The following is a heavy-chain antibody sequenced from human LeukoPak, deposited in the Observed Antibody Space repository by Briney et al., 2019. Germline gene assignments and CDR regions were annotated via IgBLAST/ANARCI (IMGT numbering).Heavy chain of an antibody. Sequence: GASVKVSCKASGYTFTSYGISWVRQAPGQGLEWMGLISAYSGNTNYAQKLQGRVTMTTDTSTSTAYMELKSLRSDDTAVYYCARDKHPIFGGMDVWGQGTTVTVSS. CDR1: GYTFTSYG. D-gene: IGHD3-3*01. CDR3: ARDKHPIFGGMDV. CDR2: ISAYSGNT. J-gene: IGHJ6*02. V-gene: IGHV1-18*04.